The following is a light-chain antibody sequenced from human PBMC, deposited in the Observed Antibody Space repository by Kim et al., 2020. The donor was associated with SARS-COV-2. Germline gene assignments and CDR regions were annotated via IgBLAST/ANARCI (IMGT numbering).Light chain of an antibody. CDR3: LSFDTSLSGPV. Sequence: QRVTITRTGRSSHIGAGYYVPWSQHLPGTAPTVLIYGNNNRPSGVPDRISGSKSGTSASLAITGLQAEDGADYYCLSFDTSLSGPVFGGGTQLTVL. CDR1: SSHIGAGYY. V-gene: IGLV1-40*01. CDR2: GNN. J-gene: IGLJ3*02.